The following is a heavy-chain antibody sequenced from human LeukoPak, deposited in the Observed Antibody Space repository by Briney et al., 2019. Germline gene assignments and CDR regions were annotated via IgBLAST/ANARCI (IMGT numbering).Heavy chain of an antibody. J-gene: IGHJ4*02. V-gene: IGHV3-30*01. CDR1: GFTFSSYA. D-gene: IGHD1-1*01. Sequence: GGSPRLSCAASGFTFSSYAMHWVRQAPGKGLEWVAVISYDGSNKYYADSVKGRFTISRDNSKNTLYLQMNSLRAEDTAVYYCARTTQSKSAAFDYWGQGTLVTVSS. CDR2: ISYDGSNK. CDR3: ARTTQSKSAAFDY.